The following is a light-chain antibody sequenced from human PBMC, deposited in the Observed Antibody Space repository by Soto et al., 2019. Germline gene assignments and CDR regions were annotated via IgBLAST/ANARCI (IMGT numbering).Light chain of an antibody. J-gene: IGLJ1*01. V-gene: IGLV2-14*01. CDR1: SSDVGGYNY. CDR2: DVS. Sequence: QSVLTQPASVSGSPGQSIPISCTGTSSDVGGYNYVSWYQQHPGKAPKLMIYDVSNRPSGVSNRFSGSKSGNTASLTISGLQAEDEADYYCSSYTSSSPLYVFGTGTRSPS. CDR3: SSYTSSSPLYV.